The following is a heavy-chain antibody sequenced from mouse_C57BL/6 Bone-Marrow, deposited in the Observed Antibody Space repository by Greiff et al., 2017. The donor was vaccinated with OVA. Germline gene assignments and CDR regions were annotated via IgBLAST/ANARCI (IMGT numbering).Heavy chain of an antibody. J-gene: IGHJ3*01. CDR3: TRDYYGSSLY. Sequence: VQLQQSGAELVRPGASVTLSCKASGYTFTDYEMHWVKQTPVHGLEWIGAIDPETGGTAYNQKFKGKAILTADKSSSTAYMELRSLTSEDSAVYYCTRDYYGSSLYWGQGTLVTVSA. CDR2: IDPETGGT. V-gene: IGHV1-15*01. CDR1: GYTFTDYE. D-gene: IGHD1-1*01.